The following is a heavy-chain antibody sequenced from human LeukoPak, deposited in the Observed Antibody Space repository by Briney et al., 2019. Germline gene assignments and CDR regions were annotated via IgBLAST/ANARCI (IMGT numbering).Heavy chain of an antibody. Sequence: ASVKVSCKASGYTLTGYYMHWVRQAPGQGLEWMGWINPNSGGTNYAQKFQGRVTMTRDTSISTAYMELSSLRSEDTAVYYCATDTLRTGFDYWGQGTLVTVSS. J-gene: IGHJ4*02. CDR3: ATDTLRTGFDY. CDR2: INPNSGGT. D-gene: IGHD3/OR15-3a*01. CDR1: GYTLTGYY. V-gene: IGHV1-2*02.